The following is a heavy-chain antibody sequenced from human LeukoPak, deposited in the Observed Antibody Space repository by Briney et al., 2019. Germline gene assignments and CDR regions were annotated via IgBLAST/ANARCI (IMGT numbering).Heavy chain of an antibody. D-gene: IGHD3-22*01. Sequence: ASVKVSCKASGYTFTSYGISLVRQAPGQGLEWMGWISAYNGNTNYAQKLQGRVTMTTDTSTSTAYMELRSLRSDDTAVYYCARDGGGYYDSSGYYYEDWGQGTLVTVSS. CDR3: ARDGGGYYDSSGYYYED. CDR1: GYTFTSYG. CDR2: ISAYNGNT. J-gene: IGHJ4*02. V-gene: IGHV1-18*01.